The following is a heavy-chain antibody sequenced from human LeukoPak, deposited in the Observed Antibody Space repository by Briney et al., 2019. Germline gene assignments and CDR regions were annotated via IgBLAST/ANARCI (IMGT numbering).Heavy chain of an antibody. CDR3: ARGDYVYVWGSYRYHAFDI. J-gene: IGHJ3*02. CDR2: INPNSGGT. CDR1: GYTFTGYY. V-gene: IGHV1-2*02. D-gene: IGHD3-16*02. Sequence: ASVKVSCKASGYTFTGYYMHWVRQAPGQGLEWMGWINPNSGGTNYAQKFQGRVTMTRDTSISTAYMELSRLRSDDTAVYYCARGDYVYVWGSYRYHAFDIWGQGTMVTVSS.